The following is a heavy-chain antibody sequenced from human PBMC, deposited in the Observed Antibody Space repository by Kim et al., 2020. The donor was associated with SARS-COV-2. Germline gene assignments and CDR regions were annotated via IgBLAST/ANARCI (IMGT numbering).Heavy chain of an antibody. V-gene: IGHV3-23*01. Sequence: GGSLRLSCGASGFTFSGYPMNWVRQAPGRGLEWVSTINSGGGTTYYADSVKGRFTVSRDNSMNTLYLQMSNLRVEDTAVYYCAKDRGVTSVHFGELDSWGQGTLVTVSS. J-gene: IGHJ4*02. CDR2: INSGGGTT. CDR3: AKDRGVTSVHFGELDS. CDR1: GFTFSGYP. D-gene: IGHD1-7*01.